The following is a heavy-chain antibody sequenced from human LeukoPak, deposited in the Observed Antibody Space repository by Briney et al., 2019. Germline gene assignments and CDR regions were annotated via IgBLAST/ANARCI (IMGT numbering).Heavy chain of an antibody. CDR3: AIKPYSSSWISAFEI. J-gene: IGHJ3*02. D-gene: IGHD6-13*01. V-gene: IGHV3-7*01. Sequence: DSVRGRFTMSRDNAKNSLYLQMNSLRAEDTAVYYSAIKPYSSSWISAFEIWGQGTMVTVSS.